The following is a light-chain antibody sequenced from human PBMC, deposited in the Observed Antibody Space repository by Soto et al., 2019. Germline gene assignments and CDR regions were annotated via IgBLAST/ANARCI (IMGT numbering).Light chain of an antibody. CDR2: LSSGXXX. Sequence: QPVLTQSPSASASLGASVKLTCTLSSGHSSYDIAWHQQQPEKGPRYLMKLSSGXXXXXXXXXPXXFSGSSSGAERYLTISXLXXXXEADYYCQTWGTGIVIFGGGTKVTVL. V-gene: IGLV4-69*01. CDR1: SGHSSYD. J-gene: IGLJ2*01. CDR3: QTWGTGIVI.